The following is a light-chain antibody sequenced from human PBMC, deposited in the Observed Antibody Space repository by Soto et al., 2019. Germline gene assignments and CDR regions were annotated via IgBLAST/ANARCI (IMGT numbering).Light chain of an antibody. CDR3: SSYTSSSTLVV. J-gene: IGLJ2*01. CDR2: EVS. CDR1: SSDLGGYNY. V-gene: IGLV2-14*01. Sequence: QSALTQPASVSGSPGQSITISCTGTSSDLGGYNYVSWYQQHPGKAPKLMIYEVSNRPSGVSNRFSGSKSGNTASLTISGLQDEDEADYYCSSYTSSSTLVVFGGGTKLTVL.